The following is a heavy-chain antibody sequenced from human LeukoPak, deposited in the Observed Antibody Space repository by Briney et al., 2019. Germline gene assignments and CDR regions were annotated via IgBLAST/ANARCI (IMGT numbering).Heavy chain of an antibody. D-gene: IGHD5-12*01. CDR1: GGSISSYY. Sequence: SETLSLTCTVSGGSISSYYWSWIRQPPGKGLEWIGYIYYSGSTNYNPSLKSRVTISVDTSKNQISLKLSSVTAADTAVYYCARGGYSGYDYVLPYDYWGQGTLVTVSS. V-gene: IGHV4-59*01. J-gene: IGHJ4*02. CDR3: ARGGYSGYDYVLPYDY. CDR2: IYYSGST.